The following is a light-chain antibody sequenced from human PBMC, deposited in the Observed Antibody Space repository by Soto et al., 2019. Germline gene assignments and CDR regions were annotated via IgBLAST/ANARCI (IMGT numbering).Light chain of an antibody. V-gene: IGKV1-39*01. CDR1: QSIGSH. CDR2: GAF. Sequence: DIQMTQFPSSLSASVGERVTITCRASQSIGSHLNWYQQSAGKAPKLLIHGAFRLHGGVPSRFSGSGSGTDFTLTNSNLQPEDYATYYCQQRDSTPPYTFGQGTKLDIK. J-gene: IGKJ2*01. CDR3: QQRDSTPPYT.